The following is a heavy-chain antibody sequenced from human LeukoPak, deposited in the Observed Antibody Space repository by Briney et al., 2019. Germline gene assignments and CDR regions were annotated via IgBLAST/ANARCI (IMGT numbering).Heavy chain of an antibody. J-gene: IGHJ4*02. D-gene: IGHD3-22*01. V-gene: IGHV1-3*01. Sequence: GASVKVSCKASGYTFTSYAMHWVRQAPGQRLEWMGWINAGNGNTKYSQKFQGRVTITRDTSASTAYMELSSLRSEDTAVYYCARAVTMIDNFDYWGQGTLVTVSS. CDR1: GYTFTSYA. CDR3: ARAVTMIDNFDY. CDR2: INAGNGNT.